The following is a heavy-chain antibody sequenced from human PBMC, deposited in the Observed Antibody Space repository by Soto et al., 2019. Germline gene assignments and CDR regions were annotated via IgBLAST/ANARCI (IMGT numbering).Heavy chain of an antibody. CDR2: ISAYNGNT. D-gene: IGHD6-6*01. Sequence: ASVKVSCKASGYTFTSYGISWVRQAPGQGLEWMGWISAYNGNTNYAQKLQGRVTMTTDTSTSTAYMELRSLRSDDTAVYYRARDHSSSVAYYYYGMDVWGQGTTVTVSS. J-gene: IGHJ6*02. CDR3: ARDHSSSVAYYYYGMDV. CDR1: GYTFTSYG. V-gene: IGHV1-18*04.